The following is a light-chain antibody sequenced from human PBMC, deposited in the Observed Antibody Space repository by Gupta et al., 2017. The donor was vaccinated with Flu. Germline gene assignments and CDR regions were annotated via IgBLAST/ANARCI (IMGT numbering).Light chain of an antibody. CDR1: QSISDY. CDR3: QQSYTTPYT. V-gene: IGKV1-39*01. J-gene: IGKJ2*01. Sequence: DIQMTQSPSSLSASVGDRVTITCRASQSISDYLNWYQHKPGKAPKVLIYAASSLQRGVPSRFSGSGSGTDFTLTISSLQPEDFATYYCQQSYTTPYTFGQGTKMEIK. CDR2: AAS.